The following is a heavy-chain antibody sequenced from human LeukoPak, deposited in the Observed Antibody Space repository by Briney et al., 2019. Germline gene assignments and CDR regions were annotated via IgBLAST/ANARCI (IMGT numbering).Heavy chain of an antibody. CDR2: INVYNGYT. CDR3: ARVECSSTTCYDDY. Sequence: GASVTVSCKTSGYTFRSYAISWVRQAPGQGRERMGWINVYNGYTNYARNFQGRVTMTTDTSTSTAYMEVRSLRSDDTAVYYCARVECSSTTCYDDYWGQGTLVIVSS. CDR1: GYTFRSYA. D-gene: IGHD2-2*01. V-gene: IGHV1-18*01. J-gene: IGHJ4*02.